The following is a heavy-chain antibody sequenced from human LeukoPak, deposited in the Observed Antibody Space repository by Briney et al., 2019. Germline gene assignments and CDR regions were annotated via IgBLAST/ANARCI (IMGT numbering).Heavy chain of an antibody. Sequence: PSETLSLTCTVSGGSISSGSYYWSWIRQPAGKGLEWIGRIYTSGSTNYNPSLKGRVTISVDTSKNQFSLKLSSVTAADTAVYYCARDGYYYDSSGYLALGYWGQGTLVTVSS. CDR3: ARDGYYYDSSGYLALGY. D-gene: IGHD3-22*01. V-gene: IGHV4-61*02. CDR2: IYTSGST. J-gene: IGHJ4*02. CDR1: GGSISSGSYY.